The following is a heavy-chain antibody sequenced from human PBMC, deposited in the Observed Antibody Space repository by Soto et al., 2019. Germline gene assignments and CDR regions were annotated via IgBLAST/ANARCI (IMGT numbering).Heavy chain of an antibody. CDR1: GFTFGDYS. CDR2: ISSANI. Sequence: GGSLRLSCAGSGFTFGDYSMNWVRQAPGKGLECVSFISSANIYYADSVTGRFTISRDNAKNSLYLQMNSLRAEDTAVYYCARGATMIRGIYGYYFDYWGQGTLVTVSS. J-gene: IGHJ4*02. CDR3: ARGATMIRGIYGYYFDY. V-gene: IGHV3-48*01. D-gene: IGHD3-10*01.